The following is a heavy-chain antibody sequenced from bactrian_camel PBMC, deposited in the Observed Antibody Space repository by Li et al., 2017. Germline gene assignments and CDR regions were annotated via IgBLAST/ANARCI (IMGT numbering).Heavy chain of an antibody. V-gene: IGHV3S53*01. J-gene: IGHJ4*01. CDR3: AADFYNLQLARSYTY. CDR2: ILTGATST. Sequence: HVQLVESGGGSVQAGGSLRLSCAASGYTVSSTRMGWFRQAPGKEREGLAAILTGATSTIYAASVKGRFTISQDSAKNTVYLQMNSLKPEDTAMYYCAADFYNLQLARSYTYWGQGTQVTVST. D-gene: IGHD7*01. CDR1: GYTVSSTR.